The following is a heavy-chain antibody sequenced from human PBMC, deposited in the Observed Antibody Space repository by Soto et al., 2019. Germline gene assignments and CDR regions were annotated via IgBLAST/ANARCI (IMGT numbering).Heavy chain of an antibody. D-gene: IGHD2-15*01. CDR2: IWYDGSNK. J-gene: IGHJ4*02. V-gene: IGHV3-33*01. CDR3: ARDSIGLRSRVYCSGGSCYSFLDY. Sequence: QVQLVESGGGVVQPGRSLRLSCAASGFTFSSYGMHWVRQAPGKGLEWVAVIWYDGSNKYYADSVKGRFTISRDNSKNTLYLKMNSLSAEETAVYYCARDSIGLRSRVYCSGGSCYSFLDYWGQGTLVTVSS. CDR1: GFTFSSYG.